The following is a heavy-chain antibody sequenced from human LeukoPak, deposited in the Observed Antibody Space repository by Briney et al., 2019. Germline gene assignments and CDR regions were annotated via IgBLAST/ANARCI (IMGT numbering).Heavy chain of an antibody. V-gene: IGHV3-74*01. J-gene: IGHJ4*02. CDR1: GLAFSAYK. CDR3: VVGGSPGY. D-gene: IGHD2-15*01. CDR2: ISTDGYTT. Sequence: GGSLRLSCAASGLAFSAYKMHWVRQAPRKGLVWVSRISTDGYTTDYADFVQGRFTTSRDNTKNTWSLEMNSLRAEDTAVYYCVVGGSPGYWGQGTLVTVSS.